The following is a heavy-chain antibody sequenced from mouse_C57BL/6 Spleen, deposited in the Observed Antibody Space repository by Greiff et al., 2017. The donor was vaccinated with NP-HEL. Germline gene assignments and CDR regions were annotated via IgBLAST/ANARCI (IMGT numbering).Heavy chain of an antibody. CDR3: ARSLYSNYNYAMDY. J-gene: IGHJ4*01. Sequence: VQLQQPGAELVKPGASVKLSCKASGYTFTSYWMHWVKQRPGQGLERIGMIHPNSGSTNYNEKFKSKATLTVDKSSSTAYMQLSSLTSEDSAVYYCARSLYSNYNYAMDYWGQGTSVTVSS. CDR2: IHPNSGST. D-gene: IGHD2-5*01. CDR1: GYTFTSYW. V-gene: IGHV1-64*01.